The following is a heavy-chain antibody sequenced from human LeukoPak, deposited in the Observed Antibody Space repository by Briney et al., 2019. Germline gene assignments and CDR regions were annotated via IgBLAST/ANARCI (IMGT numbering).Heavy chain of an antibody. CDR3: ARSSGTGTFSY. Sequence: SQTLSLTCTVSGGSISRSTYYWAWIRQPPGKGLEWIGSVYYGRSPYFNPSLESRATISVDTSKNHFSLKMSSVTAADTAVYYCARSSGTGTFSYWGQGTLVTVSS. V-gene: IGHV4-39*02. D-gene: IGHD6-25*01. J-gene: IGHJ4*02. CDR2: VYYGRSP. CDR1: GGSISRSTYY.